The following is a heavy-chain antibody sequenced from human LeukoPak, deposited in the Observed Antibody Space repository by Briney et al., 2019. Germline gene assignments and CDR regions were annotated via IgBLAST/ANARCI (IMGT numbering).Heavy chain of an antibody. V-gene: IGHV4-59*08. J-gene: IGHJ4*02. CDR2: IYYSGST. CDR3: ARLGWSSGWFRGLFSGVFDY. CDR1: GGSISAYY. Sequence: PSETLSLTCTVSGGSISAYYWSWIRQPPGKGLEWIGYIYYSGSTNYKPSLKSRVTISVDTSKNQFSLKLSSVTAADTAVYYCARLGWSSGWFRGLFSGVFDYWGQGTLVTVSS. D-gene: IGHD6-19*01.